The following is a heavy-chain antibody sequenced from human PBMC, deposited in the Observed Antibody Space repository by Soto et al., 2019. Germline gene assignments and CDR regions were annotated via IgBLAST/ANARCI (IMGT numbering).Heavy chain of an antibody. CDR3: VRVVAIPGYPDN. D-gene: IGHD5-12*01. J-gene: IGHJ4*02. CDR1: GATFSSYA. CDR2: IVPTVDTS. V-gene: IGHV1-69*14. Sequence: QVQLVQSGAEVRQPASSVKVSCKTSGATFSSYAITWVRQAPGQGLEWMGGIVPTVDTSTYAQKFQGRVTITADKFPNTVYMELSSLRSDDTAVYYCVRVVAIPGYPDNWVQGTLVTVSS.